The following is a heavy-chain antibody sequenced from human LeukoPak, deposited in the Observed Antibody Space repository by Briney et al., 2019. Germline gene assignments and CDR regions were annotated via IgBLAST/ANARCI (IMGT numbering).Heavy chain of an antibody. CDR1: GFTFSSYE. V-gene: IGHV3-48*03. CDR2: ISSSGSTK. J-gene: IGHJ4*02. D-gene: IGHD5-12*01. Sequence: GGSLRLSCAASGFTFSSYEMNWVRQAPGKGLEWVSYISSSGSTKYYAASVKGRFTISRDNAKNSLYLQVNSLRAEDTAVYYCATSGYDDYWSQGTLVTVSS. CDR3: ATSGYDDY.